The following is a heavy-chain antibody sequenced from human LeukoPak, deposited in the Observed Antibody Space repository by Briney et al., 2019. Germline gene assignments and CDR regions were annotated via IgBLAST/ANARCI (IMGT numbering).Heavy chain of an antibody. J-gene: IGHJ1*01. Sequence: GGSLRLSCAASGFTFSTYSMNWVRQAPGKGLEWVSSISSSGSYIYYADSVKGRFTISRDNAKNSLYLQMNSLRAEDTAVYYCTSYRAAYFQHWGQGTLVTVSS. CDR3: TSYRAAYFQH. CDR2: ISSSGSYI. V-gene: IGHV3-21*01. CDR1: GFTFSTYS.